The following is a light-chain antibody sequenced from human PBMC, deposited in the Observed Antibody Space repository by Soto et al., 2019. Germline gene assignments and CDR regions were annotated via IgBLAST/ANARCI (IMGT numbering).Light chain of an antibody. V-gene: IGLV2-14*01. CDR2: EVS. Sequence: QSALTQPAYVSGSPVQSITISCTGTSSDVGGYNYVSWYQQHPGKAPKLMMYEVSNRPSGVSNRFSGSKSGNTASLTISGLQSEDEADYYCSSYTSSSTWVFGRGTKVTVL. CDR1: SSDVGGYNY. J-gene: IGLJ3*02. CDR3: SSYTSSSTWV.